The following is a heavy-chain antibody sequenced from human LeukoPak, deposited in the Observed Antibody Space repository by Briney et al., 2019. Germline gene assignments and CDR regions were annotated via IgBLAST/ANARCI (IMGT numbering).Heavy chain of an antibody. CDR2: IKKDGSEM. CDR1: GLIFSSYW. Sequence: PGGSLRLSCEASGLIFSSYWMSWVRQAPGKGLEWVANIKKDGSEMYYVDSVKSRFTISRDNAKNSLYLQMNSLRAEDTAVYNCAKERRPLGEASFYLDKWGQGTLVTVSS. J-gene: IGHJ4*02. CDR3: AKERRPLGEASFYLDK. V-gene: IGHV3-7*03. D-gene: IGHD3-16*02.